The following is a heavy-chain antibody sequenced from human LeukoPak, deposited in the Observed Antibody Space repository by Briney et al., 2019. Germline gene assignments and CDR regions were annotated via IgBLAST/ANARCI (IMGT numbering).Heavy chain of an antibody. CDR3: ARVELGYCSGGSCYFDY. CDR2: IIPIFGTA. CDR1: GGTFSSYA. J-gene: IGHJ4*02. V-gene: IGHV1-69*05. D-gene: IGHD2-15*01. Sequence: SVKVSCRASGGTFSSYAICWVRQAPGQGLEWMGGIIPIFGTANYAQKFQGRVTITTDESTSTAYMELSSLRSEDTAVYYCARVELGYCSGGSCYFDYWGQGTLVTVSS.